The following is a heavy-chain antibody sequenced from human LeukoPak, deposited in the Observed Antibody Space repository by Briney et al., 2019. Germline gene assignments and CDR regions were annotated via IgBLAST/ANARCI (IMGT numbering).Heavy chain of an antibody. CDR3: ARDRGYSYGYTDAFDI. Sequence: PGGSLRLSCAASGFTFSSYSMNWVRQAPGKGLEWVSSISSSSSYIYYADSVKGRFTISRDNAKNSLYLQMNSLRAEDTAVYYCARDRGYSYGYTDAFDIWGQGTMVTVSS. CDR1: GFTFSSYS. J-gene: IGHJ3*02. D-gene: IGHD5-18*01. CDR2: ISSSSSYI. V-gene: IGHV3-21*01.